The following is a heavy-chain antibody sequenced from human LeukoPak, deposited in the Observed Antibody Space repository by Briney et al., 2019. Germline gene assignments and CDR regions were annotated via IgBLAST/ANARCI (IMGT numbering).Heavy chain of an antibody. CDR1: GFTFSSYA. J-gene: IGHJ4*02. CDR2: ISGSGGST. Sequence: PGGSLRLSCAASGFTFSSYAMSWVRQAPGKGLEWVSAISGSGGSTYCADSVKGRFTISRDNSKNTLYLQMNSLRAEDTAVYYCAKLMCSSTSCYRAGLDYWGQGTLVTVSS. D-gene: IGHD2-2*02. V-gene: IGHV3-23*01. CDR3: AKLMCSSTSCYRAGLDY.